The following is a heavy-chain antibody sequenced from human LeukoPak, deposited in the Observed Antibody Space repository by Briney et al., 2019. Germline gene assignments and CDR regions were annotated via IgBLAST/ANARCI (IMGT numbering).Heavy chain of an antibody. D-gene: IGHD4-23*01. Sequence: GGSLRLSCVASGLTFSDYFINWLRQAPGKGLEWVSSIGGSSSPTYYADSVKGRFTVSRDNAKSSLYLQMNSLRAEDTAVYFCARLRNVVNVHWGFFDYWGQGALVTVSS. CDR2: IGGSSSPT. CDR1: GLTFSDYF. J-gene: IGHJ4*02. V-gene: IGHV3-48*04. CDR3: ARLRNVVNVHWGFFDY.